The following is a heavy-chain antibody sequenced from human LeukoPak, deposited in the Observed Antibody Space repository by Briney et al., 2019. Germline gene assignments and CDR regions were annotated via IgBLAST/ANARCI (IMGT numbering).Heavy chain of an antibody. CDR3: ARHWSAAWFGY. D-gene: IGHD3-3*01. Sequence: GESLKISCKGFGYDFTTYWIAWVRQMPGKGLEWMGNINPVNSETTYSPSFQGLVTMSVDKSISTAYLQLSSLKASDTAMYFCARHWSAAWFGYWGHGSPVTVSS. V-gene: IGHV5-51*01. CDR2: INPVNSET. J-gene: IGHJ4*03. CDR1: GYDFTTYW.